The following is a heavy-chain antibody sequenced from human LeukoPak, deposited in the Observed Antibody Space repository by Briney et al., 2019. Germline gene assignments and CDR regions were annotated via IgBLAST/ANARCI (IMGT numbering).Heavy chain of an antibody. CDR2: IYYSGST. Sequence: SETLSLTCAVSGGSISSYYWSWIRQPPGKGLEWIGYIYYSGSTNYNPSLKSRVTISVDTSKNQFSLKLSSVTAADTAVYYCARDVTGAFDIWGQGTMVTVSS. D-gene: IGHD2-8*02. CDR3: ARDVTGAFDI. CDR1: GGSISSYY. V-gene: IGHV4-59*01. J-gene: IGHJ3*02.